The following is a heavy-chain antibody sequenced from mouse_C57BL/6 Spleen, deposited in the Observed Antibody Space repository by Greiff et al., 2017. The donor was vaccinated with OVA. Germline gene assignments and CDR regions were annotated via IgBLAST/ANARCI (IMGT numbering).Heavy chain of an antibody. CDR2: INYDGSST. V-gene: IGHV5-16*01. CDR1: GFTFSDYY. J-gene: IGHJ2*01. Sequence: DVKLVESEGGLVQPGSSMKLSCTASGFTFSDYYMAWVRQVPEKGLEWVANINYDGSSTYYLDSLKSRFIISRDKAKTILYLQMSSLKSEDTATYYCARVFYYGSSCFDYWGQGTTLTVSS. CDR3: ARVFYYGSSCFDY. D-gene: IGHD1-1*01.